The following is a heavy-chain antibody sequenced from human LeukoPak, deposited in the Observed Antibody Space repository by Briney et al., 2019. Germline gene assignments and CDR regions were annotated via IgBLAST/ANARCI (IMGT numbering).Heavy chain of an antibody. Sequence: SETLSLTCTVSGGSISSGGYYWSWLRQPPGKGLEWIGYIYHSGSTYYNPSLKSRVTISVDRSKNQFSLKLSSVTAADTAVYYCARVFPFGESQPNTDYWGQGTLVTVSS. CDR3: ARVFPFGESQPNTDY. CDR2: IYHSGST. J-gene: IGHJ4*02. CDR1: GGSISSGGYY. V-gene: IGHV4-30-2*01. D-gene: IGHD3-10*01.